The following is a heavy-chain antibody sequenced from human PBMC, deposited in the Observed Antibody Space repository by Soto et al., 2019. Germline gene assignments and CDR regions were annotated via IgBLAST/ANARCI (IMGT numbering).Heavy chain of an antibody. V-gene: IGHV4-34*01. CDR1: GGSVNGYY. CDR2: INHTGGT. J-gene: IGHJ5*02. Sequence: PSSTLSLTCAFCGGSVNGYYWNWIRQPPGKGLEWIGEINHTGGTHYNPSLKSRVTMSVDTSKNQFSLRLSSVTAADTAIYYCATRITVFGLLILWFDPWGQGTLVTVSS. CDR3: ATRITVFGLLILWFDP. D-gene: IGHD3-3*01.